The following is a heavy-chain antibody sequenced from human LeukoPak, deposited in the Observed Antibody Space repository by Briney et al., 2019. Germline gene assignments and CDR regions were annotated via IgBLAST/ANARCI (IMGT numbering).Heavy chain of an antibody. J-gene: IGHJ6*02. Sequence: GASVKVSCKASGYTFTSYDINWVRQATGQGLEWMGWMNPNSGNTGYAQKFQGRVTMTRNTSISTAYMELSSLRSEDTAVYYCARGDLLLWFGEPLGYYYGMDVWGQGATVTVSS. CDR3: ARGDLLLWFGEPLGYYYGMDV. CDR1: GYTFTSYD. D-gene: IGHD3-10*01. CDR2: MNPNSGNT. V-gene: IGHV1-8*01.